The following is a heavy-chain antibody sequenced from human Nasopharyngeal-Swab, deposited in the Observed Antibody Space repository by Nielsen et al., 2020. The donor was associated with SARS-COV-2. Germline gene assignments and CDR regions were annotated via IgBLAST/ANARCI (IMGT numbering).Heavy chain of an antibody. CDR1: GGSFSSYA. Sequence: SVKVSCKASGGSFSSYAISWVRQAPGEGLEWMGGIIPIFGTANYAQKFQGRVTITADESTSTAYMELSSLRSEDTAVYYCAREASAAAADYFDYWGQGTLVTVSS. J-gene: IGHJ4*02. V-gene: IGHV1-69*13. CDR3: AREASAAAADYFDY. D-gene: IGHD6-13*01. CDR2: IIPIFGTA.